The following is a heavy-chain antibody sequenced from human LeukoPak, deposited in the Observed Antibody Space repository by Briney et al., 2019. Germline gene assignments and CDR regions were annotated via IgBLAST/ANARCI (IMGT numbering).Heavy chain of an antibody. J-gene: IGHJ5*02. Sequence: ASVKVSCKASGYTFTSYDINWVRQATGQGLEWMGWMNPNSGNTGYAQKFQGRVTMTRNTSISTAYMELSSLRSEDTAVYYCARGNVLLWFGELLWWFDPWGQGTLVTVSS. CDR3: ARGNVLLWFGELLWWFDP. CDR2: MNPNSGNT. D-gene: IGHD3-10*01. V-gene: IGHV1-8*01. CDR1: GYTFTSYD.